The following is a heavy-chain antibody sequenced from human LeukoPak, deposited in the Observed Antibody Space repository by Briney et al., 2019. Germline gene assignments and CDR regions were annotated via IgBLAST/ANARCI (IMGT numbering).Heavy chain of an antibody. J-gene: IGHJ4*02. CDR3: ARGGVDYYGSGTYYLMYYFDY. V-gene: IGHV3-23*01. CDR2: ISGSGGAT. CDR1: GFTFSTYG. Sequence: GGSLRLSCAASGFTFSTYGMSWVRQAPGKGLEWVSGISGSGGATYYADSVKGRFTISRDDPHNTLYLQMNSLRAEDTAVYFCARGGVDYYGSGTYYLMYYFDYWGQGAQVTVSS. D-gene: IGHD3-10*01.